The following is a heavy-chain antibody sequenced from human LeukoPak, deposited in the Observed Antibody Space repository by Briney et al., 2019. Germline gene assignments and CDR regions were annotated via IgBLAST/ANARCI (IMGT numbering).Heavy chain of an antibody. CDR3: ARGYCSSTSCYGFDY. V-gene: IGHV4-30-2*01. D-gene: IGHD2-2*01. J-gene: IGHJ4*02. CDR2: IYHSGST. Sequence: PSETLSLTCAVSGGSISSGGSSWSWIRQPPGRGLEWIGYIYHSGSTYYNPSLKSRVTISVDRSKNQFSLKLSSVTAADTAVYYCARGYCSSTSCYGFDYWGQGTLVTVSS. CDR1: GGSISSGGSS.